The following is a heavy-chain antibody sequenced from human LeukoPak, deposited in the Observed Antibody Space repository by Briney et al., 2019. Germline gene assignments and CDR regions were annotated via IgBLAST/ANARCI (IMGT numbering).Heavy chain of an antibody. D-gene: IGHD3-10*01. CDR1: GYTFTSYG. J-gene: IGHJ4*02. CDR2: IIPIFGTA. Sequence: GASVKVSCKASGYTFTSYGISWVRQAPGQGLEWMGGIIPIFGTANYAQKFQGRVTITADESTSTAYMELSSLRSEDTAVYYCVSLVRGIPYWGQGTLITVSS. CDR3: VSLVRGIPY. V-gene: IGHV1-69*13.